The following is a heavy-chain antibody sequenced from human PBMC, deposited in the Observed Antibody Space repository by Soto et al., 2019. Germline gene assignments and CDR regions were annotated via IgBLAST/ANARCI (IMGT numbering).Heavy chain of an antibody. J-gene: IGHJ5*02. CDR2: IHYGGST. CDR1: GGSISSSSYY. Sequence: SETLSLTCTASGGSISSSSYYWGWIRQPPGKGLEWIGSIHYGGSTNYNPSLKSRVTISVDTSKNQFSLKLSSVTAADTAVYYCARGFSVGFDWLLSGLRWFDPWGQGTLVTVSS. V-gene: IGHV4-39*07. D-gene: IGHD3-9*01. CDR3: ARGFSVGFDWLLSGLRWFDP.